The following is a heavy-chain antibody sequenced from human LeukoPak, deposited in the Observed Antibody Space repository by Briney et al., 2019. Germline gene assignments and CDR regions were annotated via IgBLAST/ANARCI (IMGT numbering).Heavy chain of an antibody. CDR1: GGSISSYY. CDR2: IYYSGST. CDR3: ARKRIAARRGRLDY. D-gene: IGHD6-6*01. V-gene: IGHV4-59*12. J-gene: IGHJ4*02. Sequence: SETLSLTCTVSGGSISSYYWSWIRQPPGKGLEWIGYIYYSGSTNYNPSLKSRVTISVDTSKNQFSLKLSSVTAADTAVYYCARKRIAARRGRLDYWGQGTLVTVSS.